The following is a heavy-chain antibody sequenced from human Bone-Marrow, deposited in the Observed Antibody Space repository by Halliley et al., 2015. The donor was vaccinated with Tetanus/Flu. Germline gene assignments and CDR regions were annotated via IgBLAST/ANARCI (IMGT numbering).Heavy chain of an antibody. V-gene: IGHV4-59*01. CDR1: GASTNSFY. CDR2: IYYSGST. CDR3: ARNLQTGETDS. D-gene: IGHD3-16*01. Sequence: TLSLTCSVSGASTNSFYWSWIRQPPGKGLEWIGYIYYSGSTSYNPSLKSRVTISVDTSKNQFSLNLTSVTAADTAVYYCARNLQTGETDSWGQGSLVTVSS. J-gene: IGHJ4*02.